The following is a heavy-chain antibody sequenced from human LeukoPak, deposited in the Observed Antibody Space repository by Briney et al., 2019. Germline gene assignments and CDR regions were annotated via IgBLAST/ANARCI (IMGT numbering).Heavy chain of an antibody. Sequence: ASVKVSCKASGYTFTSYGISWVRQAPGQGLEWMGWISAYNGNTNYAQKLQGRVTMTEDTSTDTAYMELSSLRSEDTAVYYCATVRSYYYYMDVWAKGPRSPSP. CDR1: GYTFTSYG. CDR2: ISAYNGNT. J-gene: IGHJ6*03. CDR3: ATVRSYYYYMDV. V-gene: IGHV1-18*01.